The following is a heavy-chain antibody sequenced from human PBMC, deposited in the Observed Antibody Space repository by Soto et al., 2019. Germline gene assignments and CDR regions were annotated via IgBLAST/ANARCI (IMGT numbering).Heavy chain of an antibody. CDR1: GFTFSSYG. CDR2: ISYDGSNK. V-gene: IGHV3-30*18. CDR3: AKDLDSSIGY. D-gene: IGHD3-3*01. Sequence: SLRLSCAASGFTFSSYGMHWVRQAPGKGLEWVAVISYDGSNKYYADSVKGRFTISRDNSKNTLYLQMNSLRAEDTAVYYCAKDLDSSIGYWGQGTLVTVSS. J-gene: IGHJ4*02.